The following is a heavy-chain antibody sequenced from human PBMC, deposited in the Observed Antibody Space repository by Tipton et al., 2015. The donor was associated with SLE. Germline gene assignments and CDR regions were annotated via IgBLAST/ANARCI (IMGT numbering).Heavy chain of an antibody. Sequence: SLRLSCAASGFTFSSYSMNWVRQAPGKGLEWVSAISGSGGSTYYADSVKGRFTISRDNSKNTLYLQMNSLRAEDTAVYYCAKDLTPYGDNYYYGMDVWGQGTTVTVSS. CDR3: AKDLTPYGDNYYYGMDV. CDR1: GFTFSSYS. CDR2: ISGSGGST. D-gene: IGHD4-17*01. V-gene: IGHV3-23*01. J-gene: IGHJ6*02.